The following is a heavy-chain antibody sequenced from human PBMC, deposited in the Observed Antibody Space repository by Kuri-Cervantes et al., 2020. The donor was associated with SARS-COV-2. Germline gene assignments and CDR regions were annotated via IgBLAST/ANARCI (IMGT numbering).Heavy chain of an antibody. CDR3: ARFLYSSGPRDY. D-gene: IGHD6-19*01. J-gene: IGHJ4*02. V-gene: IGHV3-30*03. CDR1: GFTFSSYG. CDR2: ISYDGSNK. Sequence: GGSLRLSCAASGFTFSSYGMHWVRQAPGKGLEWVAVISYDGSNKYYADSVKGRFTISRDNAKNSLYLQMNSLRAEDTAVYYCARFLYSSGPRDYWGQGTLVTVSS.